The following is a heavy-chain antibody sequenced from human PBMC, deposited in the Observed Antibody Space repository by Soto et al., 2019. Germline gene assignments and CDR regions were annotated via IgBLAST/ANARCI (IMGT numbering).Heavy chain of an antibody. CDR1: GFTFSSYW. Sequence: EVQLVESGGGLVQPGGSLRLSCAASGFTFSSYWMSWVRQAPGKGLEWVANIKQDGSENYYVDSVKGRFTISRDNAKNSLYLQMNSLRAEDTAVYYCAREGFQWLDPGWFDPWGQGTLVTVSS. CDR3: AREGFQWLDPGWFDP. V-gene: IGHV3-7*01. CDR2: IKQDGSEN. J-gene: IGHJ5*02. D-gene: IGHD6-19*01.